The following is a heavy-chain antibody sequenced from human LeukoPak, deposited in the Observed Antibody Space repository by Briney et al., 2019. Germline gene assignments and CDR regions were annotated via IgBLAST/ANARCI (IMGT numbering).Heavy chain of an antibody. V-gene: IGHV1-2*02. D-gene: IGHD4-23*01. J-gene: IGHJ6*03. CDR1: GHTVTGYY. CDR3: ERDDYGGNLTYYYYYMDV. Sequence: ASVKLSCKASGHTVTGYYMHWVRQAPGLRLEWWGGINPNSGGTDYAQKFQGGDTMTRDTSISTAYMELSRMRSDDTAVYYCERDDYGGNLTYYYYYMDVWGKGTTVTVSS. CDR2: INPNSGGT.